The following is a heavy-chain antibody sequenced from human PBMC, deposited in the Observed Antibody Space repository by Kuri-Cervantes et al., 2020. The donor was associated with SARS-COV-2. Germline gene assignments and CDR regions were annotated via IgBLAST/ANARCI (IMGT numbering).Heavy chain of an antibody. CDR2: INAGNGNT. CDR1: GYTFTSYA. D-gene: IGHD2-21*02. J-gene: IGHJ2*01. V-gene: IGHV1-3*01. CDR3: ARVCKAYCGGDCSWYFDL. Sequence: ASVKVSCKASGYTFTSYAMHWVRQAPGQRLEWMGWINAGNGNTKYSQKFQGRVTITRDTSASTAYMELSSLRSEDTAVYYCARVCKAYCGGDCSWYFDLWGRGTLVTVSS.